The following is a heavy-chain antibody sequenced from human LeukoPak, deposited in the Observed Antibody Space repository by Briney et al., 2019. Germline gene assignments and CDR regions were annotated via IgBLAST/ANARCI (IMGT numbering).Heavy chain of an antibody. V-gene: IGHV3-7*05. J-gene: IGHJ4*02. CDR1: GFISSSYW. CDR3: ARLGDDY. CDR2: VKPDGSEK. Sequence: GGSLRLSCAASGFISSSYWMTWVRQAPGKGLEWVANVKPDGSEKYYVDSVKGRLTISRDNAKNSLYLQIHSLRADDTAVYYCARLGDDYWGQGTLVTVSS.